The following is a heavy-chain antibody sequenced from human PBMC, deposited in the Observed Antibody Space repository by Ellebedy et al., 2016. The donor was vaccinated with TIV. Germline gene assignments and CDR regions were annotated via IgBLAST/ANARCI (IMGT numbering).Heavy chain of an antibody. CDR3: VRDMDV. Sequence: GGSLRLXXAASGFTFSSYWMSWVRQAPGKGLEWVANIKQDGSEKCSVDSVKGRFTISRDNAKNSLYLQMNSLRAEDTAVYYCVRDMDVWGQGTTVTVSS. CDR2: IKQDGSEK. CDR1: GFTFSSYW. V-gene: IGHV3-7*01. J-gene: IGHJ6*02.